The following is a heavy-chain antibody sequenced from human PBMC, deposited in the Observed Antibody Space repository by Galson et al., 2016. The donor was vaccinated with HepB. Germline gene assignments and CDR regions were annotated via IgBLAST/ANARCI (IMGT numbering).Heavy chain of an antibody. CDR1: GFTFITSV. V-gene: IGHV3-23*01. Sequence: SLRLSCAASGFTFITSVMSWVRQTPGKGLAWVSRFRGRANTQYADSVRGRFTASRDDSKGTLFLQMNSLTADDTAVYYCVKDRPYGTGWYGCSESWGQGTLVIVSS. CDR3: VKDRPYGTGWYGCSES. J-gene: IGHJ5*02. CDR2: FRGRANT. D-gene: IGHD6-13*01.